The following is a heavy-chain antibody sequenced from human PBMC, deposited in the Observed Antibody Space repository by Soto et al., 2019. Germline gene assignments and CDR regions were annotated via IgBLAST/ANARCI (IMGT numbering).Heavy chain of an antibody. Sequence: EVQLVESGGGLVQPGGSLRLSCAASGFTFSSYWMHWVRQAPGKGLVWVSRINSDGSSTSYADSVKGRFTISRDNAKNTLYLQMNSLRAEDTAVYYCARVRGIAVADSPFDYWGQGTLGTVSS. CDR3: ARVRGIAVADSPFDY. V-gene: IGHV3-74*01. J-gene: IGHJ4*02. D-gene: IGHD6-19*01. CDR1: GFTFSSYW. CDR2: INSDGSST.